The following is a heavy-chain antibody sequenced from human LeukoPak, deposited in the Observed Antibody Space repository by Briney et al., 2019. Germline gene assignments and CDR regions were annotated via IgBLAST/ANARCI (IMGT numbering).Heavy chain of an antibody. CDR3: ARDRCGDICFYGLDV. D-gene: IGHD2-21*01. CDR2: VSGSGGNI. J-gene: IGHJ6*02. V-gene: IGHV3-23*01. CDR1: GFTFNTYA. Sequence: PGGSLRLSCAASGFTFNTYAMSWVRQAPGKGLEWVSGVSGSGGNIYYADSVKGRFTISRDNSKNTLYLEMNSLRAEGTAVYYCARDRCGDICFYGLDVWGQGTTVSVPS.